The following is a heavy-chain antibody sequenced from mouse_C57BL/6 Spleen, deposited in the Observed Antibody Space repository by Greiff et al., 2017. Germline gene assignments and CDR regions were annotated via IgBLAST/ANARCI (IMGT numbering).Heavy chain of an antibody. D-gene: IGHD2-4*01. CDR2: IWSGGST. Sequence: VKLVESGPGLVQPSQSLSITCTVSGFSLTSYGVHWVRQSPGKGLEWLGVIWSGGSTDYNAAFISRLSISKDNSKSQVFFKMNSLQADDTAIYYCARKDYEYDNYAMDYWGQGTSVTVSS. J-gene: IGHJ4*01. V-gene: IGHV2-2*01. CDR1: GFSLTSYG. CDR3: ARKDYEYDNYAMDY.